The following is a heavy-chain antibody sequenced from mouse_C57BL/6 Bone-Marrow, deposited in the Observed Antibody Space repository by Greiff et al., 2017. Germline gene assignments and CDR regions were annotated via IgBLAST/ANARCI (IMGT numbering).Heavy chain of an antibody. Sequence: QVQLKQPGAELVRPGTSVKLSCKASGYTFTSYWMHWVKQRPGQGLEWIGVIDPSDSYTNYNQKFKGKATLTVDTSSSTAYMQRSSLTSEDSAVYYCAGGLTGSGFDYWGQGTTLTVSS. J-gene: IGHJ2*01. CDR3: AGGLTGSGFDY. D-gene: IGHD4-1*01. V-gene: IGHV1-59*01. CDR1: GYTFTSYW. CDR2: IDPSDSYT.